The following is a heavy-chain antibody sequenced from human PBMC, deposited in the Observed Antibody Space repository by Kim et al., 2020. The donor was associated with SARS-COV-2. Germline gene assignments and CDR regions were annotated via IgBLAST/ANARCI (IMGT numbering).Heavy chain of an antibody. CDR3: ARVTYPSMVTYYYYYMDV. Sequence: GASLQISCKGSGYSFTSYWIGWVRQMPGKGLEWMGIIYPGDSDTRYSPSFQGQVTISADKSISTAYLQWSSLKASDTAMYYCARVTYPSMVTYYYYYMDVWGKGTTVTVSS. D-gene: IGHD5-18*01. J-gene: IGHJ6*03. CDR1: GYSFTSYW. CDR2: IYPGDSDT. V-gene: IGHV5-51*01.